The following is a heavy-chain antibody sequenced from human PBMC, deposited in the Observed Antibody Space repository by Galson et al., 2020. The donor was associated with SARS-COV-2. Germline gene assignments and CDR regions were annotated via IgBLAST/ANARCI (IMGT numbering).Heavy chain of an antibody. CDR3: VRDHNYAFDF. CDR1: GFNFSDYP. V-gene: IGHV3-48*04. J-gene: IGHJ3*01. Sequence: GGSLRLSCAASGFNFSDYPMNWVRQARGQGLEWIAHIRGDTTTINYADSVKGRFTISRDNARNSLFLQMNSLRTEDTAVYYCVRDHNYAFDFWGQGTVVSVSS. CDR2: IRGDTTTI.